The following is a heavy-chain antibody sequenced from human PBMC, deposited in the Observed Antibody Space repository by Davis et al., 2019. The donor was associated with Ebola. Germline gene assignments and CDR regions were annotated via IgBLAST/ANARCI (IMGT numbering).Heavy chain of an antibody. V-gene: IGHV3-13*01. J-gene: IGHJ6*02. CDR3: ARGLSGYDYYYYGMDV. Sequence: GESLKISCAAFGFTFSSYDMHWVRQATGKGLEWVSAIGTAGDTYYPGSVKGRLTISRENAKNSLYLQMNSLRAGDTAVYYCARGLSGYDYYYYGMDVWGQGTTVTVSS. CDR2: IGTAGDT. CDR1: GFTFSSYD. D-gene: IGHD5-12*01.